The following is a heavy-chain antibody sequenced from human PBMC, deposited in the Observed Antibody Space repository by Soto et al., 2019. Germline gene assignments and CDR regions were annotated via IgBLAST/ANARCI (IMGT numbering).Heavy chain of an antibody. CDR1: GFTFSSYS. Sequence: PGGSLRLSCAASGFTFSSYSMNWVRQAPGKGLEWVSGLSDGGGSTFYADSVKGRFTISRDNAKNTLYLQMSSLRAEDTAVYYCAKEGTTSLYNWFDPWGQGTLVTVSS. CDR2: LSDGGGST. D-gene: IGHD2-2*01. V-gene: IGHV3-23*01. CDR3: AKEGTTSLYNWFDP. J-gene: IGHJ5*02.